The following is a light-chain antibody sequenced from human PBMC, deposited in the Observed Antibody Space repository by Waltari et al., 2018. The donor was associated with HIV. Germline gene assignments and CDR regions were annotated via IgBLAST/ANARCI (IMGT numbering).Light chain of an antibody. CDR3: GTWDSSLSAGV. CDR2: DNN. Sequence: QSVLTQPPSVSAAPGQKVTISCSGSSSHIGNNYVSRYQQLPGTAPKLRIYDNNKRPSGIPDRFSASKSDTSATLGITGLQTGDEADYYCGTWDSSLSAGVFGGGTKLTVL. CDR1: SSHIGNNY. V-gene: IGLV1-51*01. J-gene: IGLJ3*02.